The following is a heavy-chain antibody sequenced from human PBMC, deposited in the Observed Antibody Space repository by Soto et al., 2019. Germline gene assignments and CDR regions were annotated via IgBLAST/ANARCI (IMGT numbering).Heavy chain of an antibody. Sequence: QVELVQSGAKVKKPGSSVKVSCQASEDTFRNYAISWVRQAPGQGLEWMGGIIPIFGTANYAQKFQGRVTITADTSANTVYLELSSLRSEDTAVYYSASTKYDSSAYYYWYLGLWGRGTLVTVSS. V-gene: IGHV1-69*06. CDR1: EDTFRNYA. J-gene: IGHJ2*01. D-gene: IGHD3-22*01. CDR3: ASTKYDSSAYYYWYLGL. CDR2: IIPIFGTA.